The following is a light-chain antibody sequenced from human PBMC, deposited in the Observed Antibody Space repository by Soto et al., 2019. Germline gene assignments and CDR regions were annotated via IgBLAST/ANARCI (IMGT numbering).Light chain of an antibody. CDR1: SSDIASYDY. Sequence: QSVLPQPASVSGSPGQSITVSCIGTSSDIASYDYVSWYQQHPGKVPKLMIYDVSNRPSGVSNRFSGSKSGNTASLTISGLQAEDEADYYCTSFTTADTHVFGTGTKVTV. CDR2: DVS. J-gene: IGLJ1*01. V-gene: IGLV2-14*03. CDR3: TSFTTADTHV.